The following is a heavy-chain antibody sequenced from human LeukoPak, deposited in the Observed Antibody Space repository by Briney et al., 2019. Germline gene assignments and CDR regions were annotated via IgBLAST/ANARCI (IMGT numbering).Heavy chain of an antibody. V-gene: IGHV3-23*01. CDR1: GFTFSSYA. D-gene: IGHD6-13*01. CDR3: ALAAAGTRDFQH. CDR2: ISGSGGST. Sequence: PGGSLRLSCAASGFTFSSYAMSWVRQAPGKGLEWVSAISGSGGSTYYADSVKGRFTISRDNAKNSLYLQMNSLRAEDTAVYYCALAAAGTRDFQHWGQGTLVTVSS. J-gene: IGHJ1*01.